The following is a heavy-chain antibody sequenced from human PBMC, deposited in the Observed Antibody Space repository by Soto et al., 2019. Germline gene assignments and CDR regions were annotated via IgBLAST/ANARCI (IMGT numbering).Heavy chain of an antibody. Sequence: GASVKVSCKASGYTFTSYAMHWVRQAPGQGLEWMGWISAYNGNTNYAQKLQGRVTMTTDTSTSTAYMELRSLRSDDTAVYYCARVVVAATPHWFDPWGQGTLVTVSS. CDR2: ISAYNGNT. CDR3: ARVVVAATPHWFDP. J-gene: IGHJ5*02. CDR1: GYTFTSYA. D-gene: IGHD2-15*01. V-gene: IGHV1-18*01.